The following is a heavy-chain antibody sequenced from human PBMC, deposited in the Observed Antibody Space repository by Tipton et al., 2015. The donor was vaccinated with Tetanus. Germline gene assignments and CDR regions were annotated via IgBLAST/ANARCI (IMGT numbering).Heavy chain of an antibody. CDR3: ARDRSHFYFGPQIDY. CDR2: IFGSGGT. Sequence: TLSLTCAVSGDSISSGDYYWTWIRQHPGRGLESIGYIFGSGGTLYNPSLESRVTISLDTSKNHFSLKLTSVTAADTAVYYCARDRSHFYFGPQIDYWGQGTPVTASS. D-gene: IGHD3/OR15-3a*01. V-gene: IGHV4-31*11. J-gene: IGHJ4*02. CDR1: GDSISSGDYY.